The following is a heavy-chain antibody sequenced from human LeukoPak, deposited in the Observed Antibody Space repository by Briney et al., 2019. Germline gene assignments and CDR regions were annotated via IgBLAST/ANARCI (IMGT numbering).Heavy chain of an antibody. D-gene: IGHD3-22*01. CDR1: GFTVSSNY. CDR2: IYSGGST. J-gene: IGHJ3*02. V-gene: IGHV3-53*04. CDR3: AREYYDSSGYYEGNAFDI. Sequence: PGGSLRLSCAASGFTVSSNYMSWVRQAPGKGPEWVSVIYSGGSTYYADSVKGRFTISRHNSKNTLYLQMNSLRAEDTAVYYCAREYYDSSGYYEGNAFDIWGQGTMVTVSS.